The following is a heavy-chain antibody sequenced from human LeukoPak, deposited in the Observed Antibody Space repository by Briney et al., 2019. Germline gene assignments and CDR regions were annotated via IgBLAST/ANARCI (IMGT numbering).Heavy chain of an antibody. CDR3: AKDHETACMDV. Sequence: GGSLRLSCAASGFTFRSYSMNWVRQAPGKGLEWVSAIDPSSTYIYYADSVKGRFTISRDNAENSLYLQMNSLRVEDTAVYYCAKDHETACMDVWGQGTTVTVSS. CDR2: IDPSSTYI. CDR1: GFTFRSYS. D-gene: IGHD1-1*01. V-gene: IGHV3-21*01. J-gene: IGHJ6*02.